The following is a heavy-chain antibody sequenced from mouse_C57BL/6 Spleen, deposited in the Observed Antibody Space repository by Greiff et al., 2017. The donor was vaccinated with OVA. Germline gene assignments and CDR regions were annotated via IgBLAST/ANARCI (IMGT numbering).Heavy chain of an antibody. J-gene: IGHJ2*01. CDR1: GYTFPEYT. CDR3: ARHEDRGLITTASFDY. V-gene: IGHV1-62-2*01. D-gene: IGHD1-1*01. CDR2: FYPGSGSI. Sequence: QVQLQQSGAELVKPGASVKLSCKASGYTFPEYTIHWVKQRSGQGLEWIGWFYPGSGSIKYNEKFKDKATLTADKSTSTVYMELSRLTSEDSAVYFCARHEDRGLITTASFDYWGQGTTLTVSS.